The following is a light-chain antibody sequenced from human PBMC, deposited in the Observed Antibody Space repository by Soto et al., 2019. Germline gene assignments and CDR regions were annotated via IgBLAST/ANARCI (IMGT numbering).Light chain of an antibody. CDR2: EDN. J-gene: IGLJ3*02. CDR3: QSYDSSNWV. V-gene: IGLV6-57*04. Sequence: NFMLTQPHSVSESPGKTVTISCTRSSGSIASNYVQWYQQRPGSAPINVIYEDNQRPSGVPDRFSGSIDRSSNSASLTISGLKTEDEADYYCQSYDSSNWVFGGGTKLTVL. CDR1: SGSIASNY.